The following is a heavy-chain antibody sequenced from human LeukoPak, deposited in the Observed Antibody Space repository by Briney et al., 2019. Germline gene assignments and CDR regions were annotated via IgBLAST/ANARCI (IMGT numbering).Heavy chain of an antibody. V-gene: IGHV4-59*01. D-gene: IGHD4-17*01. Sequence: SETLSLTCTVSGGSISTYYWRWIRQPPGKGLEWIGYIYYSGSTNYNPSLKSRVTISVDTSKNQFSLKLSSVTAADTAMYYCARDYYGERAFEYWGQGTLVIVSS. CDR3: ARDYYGERAFEY. CDR2: IYYSGST. J-gene: IGHJ4*02. CDR1: GGSISTYY.